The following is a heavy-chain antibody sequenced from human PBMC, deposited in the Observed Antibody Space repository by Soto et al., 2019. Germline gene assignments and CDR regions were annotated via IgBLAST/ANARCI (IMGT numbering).Heavy chain of an antibody. V-gene: IGHV1-2*02. CDR3: ASNYYDSSGYYYVFYYYYGMDV. J-gene: IGHJ6*02. D-gene: IGHD3-22*01. CDR2: INPNSGGT. CDR1: GYTFTGYY. Sequence: WASVKVSCKASGYTFTGYYMHWVRQAPGQGLEWMGWINPNSGGTNYAQKFQGRVTMTRDTSISTAYMELSRLRSDDTAVYYCASNYYDSSGYYYVFYYYYGMDVWGQGTTVTVSS.